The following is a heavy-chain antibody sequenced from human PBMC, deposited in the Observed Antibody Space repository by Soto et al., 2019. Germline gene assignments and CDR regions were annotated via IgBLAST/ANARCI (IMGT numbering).Heavy chain of an antibody. J-gene: IGHJ4*02. Sequence: PSETLSLTCAGSGGSISIGGYSLSWIRQPPGKGLEWIGYIYHSGSTYYNPSLKSRVTISVDRSKNQLSLKLSSVTAADTAVYYCDSTPHIEAKTYFDYWGKGQLFAVSS. CDR2: IYHSGST. D-gene: IGHD2-21*01. CDR1: GGSISIGGYS. V-gene: IGHV4-30-2*01. CDR3: DSTPHIEAKTYFDY.